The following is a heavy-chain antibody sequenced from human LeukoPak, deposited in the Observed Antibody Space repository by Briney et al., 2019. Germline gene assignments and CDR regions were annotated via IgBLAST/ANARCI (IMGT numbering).Heavy chain of an antibody. V-gene: IGHV4-39*01. CDR3: ASITLRVLAY. CDR1: GGSISSSSYY. Sequence: PSETLSLTCTVSGGSISSSSYYWGWIRQPPGKGLEWIGSIYYSGSTYYNPSLKSRVTISVDTSKNQFSLKLSSVTAADTAVYYCASITLRVLAYWGQGTLVTVSS. D-gene: IGHD3-3*01. J-gene: IGHJ4*02. CDR2: IYYSGST.